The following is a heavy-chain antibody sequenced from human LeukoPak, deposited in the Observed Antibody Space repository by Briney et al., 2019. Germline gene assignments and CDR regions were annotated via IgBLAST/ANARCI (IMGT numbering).Heavy chain of an antibody. CDR1: GGTFSSYA. J-gene: IGHJ6*02. V-gene: IGHV1-69*13. D-gene: IGHD3-9*01. CDR2: IIPIFGTA. Sequence: GASVKVSCKASGGTFSSYAISWVRQAPGQGLEWMGGIIPIFGTANYAQKFQGRVTITADESTSTAYMELSSLRSEDTAVYYCARLGCDILTGWDYYYYGVDVWGQGTTVTVSS. CDR3: ARLGCDILTGWDYYYYGVDV.